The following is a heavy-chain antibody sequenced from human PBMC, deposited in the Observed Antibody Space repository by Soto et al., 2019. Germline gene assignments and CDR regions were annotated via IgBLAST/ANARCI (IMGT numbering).Heavy chain of an antibody. CDR1: GGSISSYY. CDR3: AGLLYDSSGYFTYYFDY. Sequence: SETLSLTCTVSGGSISSYYWSWIRQPPGKGLEWIGYIYYRGSTNYNPSLKSRVTISVDTSKNQFSLKLSSVTAADTAVYYCAGLLYDSSGYFTYYFDYWGQGTLVTVSS. J-gene: IGHJ4*02. CDR2: IYYRGST. D-gene: IGHD3-22*01. V-gene: IGHV4-59*08.